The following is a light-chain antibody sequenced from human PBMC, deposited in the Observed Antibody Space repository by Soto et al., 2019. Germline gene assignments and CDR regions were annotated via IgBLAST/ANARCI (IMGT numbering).Light chain of an antibody. CDR1: SSNIGAGYD. CDR3: QSYDGSFVV. V-gene: IGLV1-40*01. J-gene: IGLJ2*01. CDR2: GNS. Sequence: QSVLTQPPSVSGAPGQRVTISCTGSSSNIGAGYDVHWYQQLPGTAPKLLIYGNSNRPSGVPDRFSGSKSGTSASLAITGLQAEDEAHYYCQSYDGSFVVFGGGTQLTVL.